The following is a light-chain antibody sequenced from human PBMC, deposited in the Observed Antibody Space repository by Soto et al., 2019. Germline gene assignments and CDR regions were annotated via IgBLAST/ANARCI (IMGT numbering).Light chain of an antibody. J-gene: IGKJ5*01. CDR3: QQNYGLTPRP. Sequence: DIHMTQSPSSLSASIGYTFTITCQASHNITHNLGWYQQKPGKAHNPPIYHASTLAKGVTSRFSGSGSGTDFYSIITSLQRKDLATYYGQQNYGLTPRPFGPGTRWRL. CDR2: HAS. V-gene: IGKV1-33*01. CDR1: HNITHN.